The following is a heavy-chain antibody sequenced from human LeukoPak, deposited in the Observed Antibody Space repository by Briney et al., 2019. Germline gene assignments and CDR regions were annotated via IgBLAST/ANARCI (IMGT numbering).Heavy chain of an antibody. J-gene: IGHJ4*02. CDR2: ISWNSGSI. V-gene: IGHV3-9*01. CDR3: AKIDIVATMRDYYFDY. D-gene: IGHD5-12*01. Sequence: PGRSLRLSCAASGFTFDDYAMHWVRQAPGRGREWVSGISWNSGSIGYAVSVKGRFTISRDNAKKTLYLQMNSLRAEDTAVYYCAKIDIVATMRDYYFDYWGQGTLVTVSS. CDR1: GFTFDDYA.